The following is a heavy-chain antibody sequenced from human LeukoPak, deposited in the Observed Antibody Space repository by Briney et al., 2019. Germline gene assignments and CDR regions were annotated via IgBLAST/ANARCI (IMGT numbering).Heavy chain of an antibody. V-gene: IGHV4-59*01. CDR1: GGSISSYY. D-gene: IGHD6-13*01. Sequence: SETLSLTCTVSGGSISSYYWSWIRQPPGKGLEWIGYIYYSGSTNYNPSLKSRVTISVDTSKNQFSLKLSSVTAADTAVYYCARRGLSSSWRNFDYWGQGTLVTVSS. J-gene: IGHJ4*02. CDR3: ARRGLSSSWRNFDY. CDR2: IYYSGST.